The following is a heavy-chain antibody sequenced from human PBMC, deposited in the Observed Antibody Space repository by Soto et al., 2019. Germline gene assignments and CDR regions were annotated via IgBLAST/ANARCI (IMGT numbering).Heavy chain of an antibody. CDR2: ISSDGSTK. Sequence: GGSLRLSCAASGFTLSNYWMHWARQAPGKGLEWVSYISSDGSTKYYEDSVKGRFTISRDNAKNSLYLQMDSLRAEDTAVYYCAGEDDFAFGYWGQGTLVTVSS. CDR1: GFTLSNYW. V-gene: IGHV3-48*01. D-gene: IGHD3-10*01. J-gene: IGHJ4*02. CDR3: AGEDDFAFGY.